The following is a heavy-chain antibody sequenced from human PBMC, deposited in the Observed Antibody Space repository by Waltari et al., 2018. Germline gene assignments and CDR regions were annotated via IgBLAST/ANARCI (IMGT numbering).Heavy chain of an antibody. J-gene: IGHJ4*02. CDR2: IDPRCGGT. D-gene: IGHD3-10*01. CDR3: ARAGTTLIWGVAE. CDR1: GYTFTDFS. V-gene: IGHV1-46*01. Sequence: QVQLVQSGAEVKRPGAAVKVSCKASGYTFTDFSMHWVRQAPGQGREWMGIIDPRCGGTTYTQKFQDRVTMARDTSTNTVYRELSSLRSEDTAVYYCARAGTTLIWGVAEWGQGTLVTVSS.